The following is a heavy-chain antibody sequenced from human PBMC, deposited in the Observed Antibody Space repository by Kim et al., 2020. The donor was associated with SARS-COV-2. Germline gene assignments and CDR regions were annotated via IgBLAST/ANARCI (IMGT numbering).Heavy chain of an antibody. V-gene: IGHV3-23*01. CDR1: GFTFSTSP. Sequence: GGSLRLSCVASGFTFSTSPMGWVRQASGEGLEWVSRISWDGTRTYYADSVKGRVTMSSDKSKNTVYLHMNSLRVEDTAVYYCAKGVTNSGFDYWGQG. D-gene: IGHD4-17*01. J-gene: IGHJ4*02. CDR2: ISWDGTRT. CDR3: AKGVTNSGFDY.